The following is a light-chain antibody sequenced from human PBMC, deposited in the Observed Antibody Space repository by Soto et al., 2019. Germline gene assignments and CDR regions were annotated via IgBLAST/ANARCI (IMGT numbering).Light chain of an antibody. CDR1: SSNIGSNT. Sequence: QSVLTQPPSASGTPGQRVTISCSGSSSNIGSNTVNWYQHLPGTAPKLLIYSNDQRPSGVPDRFSGSKSGTSASLAISGLQSEDEAGYYCAAWDDSLNAVVFGGGTKLTVL. CDR3: AAWDDSLNAVV. CDR2: SND. V-gene: IGLV1-44*01. J-gene: IGLJ2*01.